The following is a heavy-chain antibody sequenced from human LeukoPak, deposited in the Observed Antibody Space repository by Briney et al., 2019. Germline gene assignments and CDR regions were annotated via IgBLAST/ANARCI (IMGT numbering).Heavy chain of an antibody. CDR2: IFTSGST. V-gene: IGHV4-4*07. CDR1: GDSISTYH. D-gene: IGHD2-2*01. J-gene: IGHJ5*02. Sequence: SETLSLTCTVSGDSISTYHWSWIRQPAGKGLEWIGRIFTSGSTSYNPSLKSRVTISVDKSKNQFSLKLSSVTAADTAVYCCARDLEHCDSTSCHNWFDPWGQGTLVTVSS. CDR3: ARDLEHCDSTSCHNWFDP.